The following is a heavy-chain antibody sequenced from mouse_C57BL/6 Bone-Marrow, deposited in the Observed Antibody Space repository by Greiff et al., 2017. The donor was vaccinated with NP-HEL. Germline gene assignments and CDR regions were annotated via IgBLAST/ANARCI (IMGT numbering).Heavy chain of an antibody. CDR2: ISSGGSYT. D-gene: IGHD2-3*01. V-gene: IGHV5-6*01. CDR3: ARGWLLRFAY. Sequence: EVHLVESGGDLVKPGGSLKLSCAASGFTFSSYGMSWVRQTPDKRLEWVATISSGGSYTYYPDSVKGRFTISRDNAKNTLYLQMSSLKSEDTAMYYCARGWLLRFAYWGQGTLVTVSA. CDR1: GFTFSSYG. J-gene: IGHJ3*01.